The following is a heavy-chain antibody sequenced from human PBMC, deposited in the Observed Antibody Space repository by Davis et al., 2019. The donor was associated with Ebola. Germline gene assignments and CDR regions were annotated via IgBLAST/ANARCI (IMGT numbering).Heavy chain of an antibody. V-gene: IGHV4-59*08. CDR1: GASITKYF. Sequence: SEALSLTCNVSGASITKYFWSWIRQPPGKGLEWIAYFSHSGRSNDNPSLRSRIIISVDTSKSQLSLKLISVTAADTAVYYCARHSGGNIPYYFDYWGQGILVTVSS. CDR3: ARHSGGNIPYYFDY. J-gene: IGHJ4*02. CDR2: FSHSGRS. D-gene: IGHD2-15*01.